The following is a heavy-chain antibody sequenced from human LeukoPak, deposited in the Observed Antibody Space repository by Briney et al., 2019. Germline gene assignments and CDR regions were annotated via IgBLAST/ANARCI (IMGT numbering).Heavy chain of an antibody. Sequence: SETLSLTCNVSGGSISSSSYYWGWIRQPPGKGLEWIGSIYYSGSTYYNPSLKSRVTISVDMSKNQFSLKLSSVTAADTAVYYCARHSLYFDWILNWFDPWGQGTLVTVSS. J-gene: IGHJ5*02. CDR1: GGSISSSSYY. V-gene: IGHV4-39*01. CDR2: IYYSGST. D-gene: IGHD3-9*01. CDR3: ARHSLYFDWILNWFDP.